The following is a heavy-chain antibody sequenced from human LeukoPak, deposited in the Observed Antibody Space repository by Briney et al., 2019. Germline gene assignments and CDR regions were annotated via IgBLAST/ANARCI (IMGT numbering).Heavy chain of an antibody. CDR2: FDPEDGET. D-gene: IGHD2-2*02. V-gene: IGHV1-24*01. Sequence: ASVKVSCKVSGYTLTELSMHWVRQAPGKGLEWMGGFDPEDGETIYALKFQGRVTITTDESTSTAYMELSSLRSEDTAVYYCARGMCSSTSCYTRNGWYFDLWGRGTLVTVSS. CDR3: ARGMCSSTSCYTRNGWYFDL. J-gene: IGHJ2*01. CDR1: GYTLTELS.